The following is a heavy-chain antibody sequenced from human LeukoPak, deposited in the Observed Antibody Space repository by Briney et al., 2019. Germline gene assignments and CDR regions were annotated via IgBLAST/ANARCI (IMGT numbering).Heavy chain of an antibody. D-gene: IGHD7-27*01. J-gene: IGHJ4*02. CDR2: IYDSGST. CDR3: ASGDPLR. CDR1: GGSVSSGSYY. Sequence: SETLSLTCTVSGGSVSSGSYYWSWIRQPPGKGLEWIGYIYDSGSTNYNPSLKSRVTISVDTSKNQFSLKLSSVTAADTAVYYCASGDPLRWGQGTLVTVSS. V-gene: IGHV4-61*01.